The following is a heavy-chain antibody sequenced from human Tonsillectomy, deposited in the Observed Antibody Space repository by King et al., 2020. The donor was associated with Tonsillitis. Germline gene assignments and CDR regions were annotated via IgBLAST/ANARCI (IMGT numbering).Heavy chain of an antibody. V-gene: IGHV4-39*01. Sequence: QLQESGPGLVKPSETLSLTCTVSGGSISSSSYYWGWIRQPPGKGLEWIGSIYYSGSTYYNPSLKSRVTISVDTSKNQFSLKLSSVTAADTAVYYCAGYSSGGFGEFRYAFDIWGQGTMVTVSS. J-gene: IGHJ3*02. CDR2: IYYSGST. CDR3: AGYSSGGFGEFRYAFDI. D-gene: IGHD3-10*01. CDR1: GGSISSSSYY.